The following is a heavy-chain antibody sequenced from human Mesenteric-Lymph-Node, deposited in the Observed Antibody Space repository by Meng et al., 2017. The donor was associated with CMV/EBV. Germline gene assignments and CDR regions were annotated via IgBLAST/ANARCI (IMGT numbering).Heavy chain of an antibody. J-gene: IGHJ6*02. Sequence: GGSLRLSCAASAFTFSSFWMSWVRQAPGKGLEWVAYINQDGSEKYYVDSVKGRFTISRDNAKKSLYLQMNSLRAEDTALYYCATGGGTNRGYYGTDVWGQGTTVTVSS. CDR2: INQDGSEK. D-gene: IGHD1-14*01. CDR1: AFTFSSFW. CDR3: ATGGGTNRGYYGTDV. V-gene: IGHV3-7*01.